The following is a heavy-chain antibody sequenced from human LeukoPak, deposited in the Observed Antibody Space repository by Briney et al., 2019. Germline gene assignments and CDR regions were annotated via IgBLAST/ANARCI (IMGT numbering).Heavy chain of an antibody. Sequence: SQTLSLTCAVYGGSFSGYYWSWIRQPPGKGLEWIGEINHSGSTNYNPSLKSRVTISVDTSKNQFSLKLSSVTAADTAVYYCARANWGSRGGFDYWGQGTLVTVSS. J-gene: IGHJ4*02. V-gene: IGHV4-34*01. CDR2: INHSGST. CDR1: GGSFSGYY. D-gene: IGHD7-27*01. CDR3: ARANWGSRGGFDY.